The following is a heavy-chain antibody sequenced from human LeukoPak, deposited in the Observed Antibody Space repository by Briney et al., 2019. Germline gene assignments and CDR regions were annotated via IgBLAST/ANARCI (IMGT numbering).Heavy chain of an antibody. J-gene: IGHJ3*02. D-gene: IGHD3-22*01. CDR3: ARDAHYYDSSGNI. V-gene: IGHV1-69*05. CDR2: IIPIFGTA. CDR1: GGTFSSYA. Sequence: ASVKVSCKASGGTFSSYAISWVRQAPGQGLEWMGRIIPIFGTANYAQKFQGRVTITTDGSTSTAYMELSSLRSEDTAVYYCARDAHYYDSSGNIWGQGTMVTVSS.